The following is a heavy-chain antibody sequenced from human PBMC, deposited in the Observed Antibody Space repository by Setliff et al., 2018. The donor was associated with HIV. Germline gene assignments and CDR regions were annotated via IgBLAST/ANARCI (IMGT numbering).Heavy chain of an antibody. CDR2: INPSGGST. V-gene: IGHV1-46*01. CDR3: ARNPQPTGTPDYYYYYYMDV. D-gene: IGHD1-1*01. Sequence: ASVKVSCKASGYTFISYDINWVRQATGQGLEWMGIINPSGGSTTYAQKFQGRVTITADKSTSTAYMELSSLRSEDTAVYYCARNPQPTGTPDYYYYYYMDVWGKGTTVTVSS. CDR1: GYTFISYD. J-gene: IGHJ6*03.